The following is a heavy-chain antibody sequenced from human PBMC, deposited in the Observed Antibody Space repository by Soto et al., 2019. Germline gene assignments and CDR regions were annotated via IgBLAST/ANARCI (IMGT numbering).Heavy chain of an antibody. V-gene: IGHV3-21*01. J-gene: IGHJ3*02. CDR3: ARVPSGYYKVLGAFDI. Sequence: GESLKISCAASGFTFSSYSMNWVRQAPGKGLEWVSSISSSSSYIYYADSVKGRFTISRDNAKNSLYLQMNSLRAEDTAVYYCARVPSGYYKVLGAFDIWGQGTMVTVSS. CDR1: GFTFSSYS. CDR2: ISSSSSYI. D-gene: IGHD3-3*01.